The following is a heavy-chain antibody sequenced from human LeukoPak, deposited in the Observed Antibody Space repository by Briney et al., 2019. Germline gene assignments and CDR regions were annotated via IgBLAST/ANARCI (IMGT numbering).Heavy chain of an antibody. CDR1: GAAVSSNS. J-gene: IGHJ4*02. CDR3: TTRIDILTGYYIFDY. Sequence: PGGSLRLSCAASGAAVSSNSFSWVRQAPGKGLEWVGRIKSKTDGGTTDYAAPVKGRFTISRDDSKNTLYLQMNSLKTEDTAVYYCTTRIDILTGYYIFDYWGQGTLVTVSS. D-gene: IGHD3-9*01. CDR2: IKSKTDGGTT. V-gene: IGHV3-15*01.